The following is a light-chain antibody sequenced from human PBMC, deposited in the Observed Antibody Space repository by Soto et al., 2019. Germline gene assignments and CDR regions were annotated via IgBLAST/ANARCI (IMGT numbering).Light chain of an antibody. CDR2: DAS. J-gene: IGKJ5*01. V-gene: IGKV1-5*01. CDR3: QQYNSYTT. Sequence: DIPLTQAPSTLSLSLGERATLTCRASQSVSSYLAWYQQKPGKAPKLLIYDASSLHSGVPSRFSGSGSGTEFTLTISSLQPDDFATYYCQQYNSYTTFGQGTRLEI. CDR1: QSVSSY.